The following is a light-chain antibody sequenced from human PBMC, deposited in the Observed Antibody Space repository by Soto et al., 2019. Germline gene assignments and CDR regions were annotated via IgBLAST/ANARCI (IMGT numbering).Light chain of an antibody. Sequence: EIVMTQSPATLSVSPGERATLSCRASQSVSRHLAWYQQKPGQAPRLLIYGASTRATGIPARFSGSGSGTEFTLTISSRQSEDVAGYYWQQYNNWPPLYTFGQGTKLEIK. CDR3: QQYNNWPPLYT. CDR1: QSVSRH. CDR2: GAS. V-gene: IGKV3-15*01. J-gene: IGKJ2*01.